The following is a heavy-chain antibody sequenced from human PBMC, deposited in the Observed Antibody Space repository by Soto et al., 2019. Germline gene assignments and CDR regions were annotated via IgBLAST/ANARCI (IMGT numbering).Heavy chain of an antibody. V-gene: IGHV1-69*13. Sequence: SVKVSCKASGGTFSSYAISWVRQAPGQGLEWMGGIIPIFGTANYAQKFQGRVTITADESTSTAYMELSSLRSEDTAVYYCAREYEGYGYSDYWGQGTLVTVSS. CDR2: IIPIFGTA. D-gene: IGHD5-18*01. J-gene: IGHJ4*02. CDR3: AREYEGYGYSDY. CDR1: GGTFSSYA.